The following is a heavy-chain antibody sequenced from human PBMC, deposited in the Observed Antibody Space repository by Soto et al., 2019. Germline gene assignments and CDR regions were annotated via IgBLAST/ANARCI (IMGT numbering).Heavy chain of an antibody. D-gene: IGHD6-13*01. V-gene: IGHV3-30*18. CDR3: AKDFEYKAGTGWYFDL. CDR2: ISYDGSNK. CDR1: GFTFSSYG. Sequence: QVPLVESGGGVVQPGRSLRLSCAASGFTFSSYGMHWVRQAPGKGLEWVAVISYDGSNKYYADSVKGRFTISRDNSKNTLYLQMNSLRAEDTAVYYCAKDFEYKAGTGWYFDLWGRGTLVTVSS. J-gene: IGHJ2*01.